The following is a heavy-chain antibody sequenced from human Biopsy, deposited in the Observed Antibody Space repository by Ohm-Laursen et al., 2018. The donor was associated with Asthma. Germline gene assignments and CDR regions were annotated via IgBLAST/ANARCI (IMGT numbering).Heavy chain of an antibody. CDR2: ISVYNGNT. V-gene: IGHV1-18*01. CDR3: ARAVDYSHYYGIDV. J-gene: IGHJ6*02. D-gene: IGHD3-10*01. CDR1: GYTFNSAG. Sequence: ASVKVSCKTSGYTFNSAGITWVRQAPGQGLEWMGWISVYNGNTKVAQKLQGGVTMITDTSTSTAYMELRSLRSDDTAVYFCARAVDYSHYYGIDVWGQGTTVTVS.